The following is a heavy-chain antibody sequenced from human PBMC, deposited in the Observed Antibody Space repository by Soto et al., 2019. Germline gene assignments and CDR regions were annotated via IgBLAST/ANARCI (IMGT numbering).Heavy chain of an antibody. Sequence: SETLSLTCTVSNDSLTSYYWTWIRQPPGKGLEWIGYIYSSGSTSYNPSLKSRVTISIDTSKNQFSLKLSSVTAADTAVYYCARSVFPWGQGTLVTVSS. CDR3: ARSVFP. V-gene: IGHV4-59*01. CDR2: IYSSGST. CDR1: NDSLTSYY. J-gene: IGHJ5*02.